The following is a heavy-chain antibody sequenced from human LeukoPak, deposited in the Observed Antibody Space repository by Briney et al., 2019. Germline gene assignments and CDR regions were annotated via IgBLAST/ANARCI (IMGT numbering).Heavy chain of an antibody. J-gene: IGHJ4*02. D-gene: IGHD3-10*01. Sequence: PGGSLRLSCAASGFTFSSYVMSWVRQAPGKGLEWVSAISGSGGSTYYADSVKGRFTISRDNSKNTLYLQMNSLRAEDTAVYYCAKDPYYGSGSYYDYWGQGNLVTVSS. V-gene: IGHV3-23*01. CDR3: AKDPYYGSGSYYDY. CDR2: ISGSGGST. CDR1: GFTFSSYV.